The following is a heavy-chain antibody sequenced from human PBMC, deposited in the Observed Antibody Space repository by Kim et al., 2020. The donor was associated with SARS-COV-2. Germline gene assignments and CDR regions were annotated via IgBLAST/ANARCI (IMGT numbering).Heavy chain of an antibody. V-gene: IGHV3-7*03. J-gene: IGHJ4*02. CDR3: ARDYCSGGTCHSGY. D-gene: IGHD2-15*01. Sequence: YAGSVKGRFTISRDDAKNSLYLQMNSLRVEDTAVYYCARDYCSGGTCHSGYWGQVTLVTVSS.